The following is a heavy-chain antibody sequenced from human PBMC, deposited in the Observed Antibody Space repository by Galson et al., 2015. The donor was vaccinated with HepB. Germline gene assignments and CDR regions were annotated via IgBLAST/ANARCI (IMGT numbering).Heavy chain of an antibody. V-gene: IGHV3-74*01. D-gene: IGHD6-13*01. CDR3: ASPLSWKDYYYYGMDV. CDR2: INSDGSST. Sequence: SLRLSCAASGFTFSSYWMHWVRQAPGKGLVWVSRINSDGSSTSYADSVKGRFTISRDNAKNTLYLQMNSLRAEDTAVYYCASPLSWKDYYYYGMDVWGQGTTVTVS. CDR1: GFTFSSYW. J-gene: IGHJ6*02.